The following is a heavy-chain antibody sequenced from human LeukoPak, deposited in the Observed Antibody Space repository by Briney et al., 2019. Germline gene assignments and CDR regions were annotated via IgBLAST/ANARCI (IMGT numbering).Heavy chain of an antibody. CDR2: ISPSGSST. V-gene: IGHV3-23*01. CDR1: GFTFSSYA. J-gene: IGHJ4*02. Sequence: GGSLRLSCAASGFTFSSYAMSWVRQAPGKGLEWVSTISPSGSSTYYADSVKGRFTISRHNSKNTLYLQMNSLRAEDTAVYYCAKVYSSGWSHSDYWGQGTLVTVSS. CDR3: AKVYSSGWSHSDY. D-gene: IGHD6-19*01.